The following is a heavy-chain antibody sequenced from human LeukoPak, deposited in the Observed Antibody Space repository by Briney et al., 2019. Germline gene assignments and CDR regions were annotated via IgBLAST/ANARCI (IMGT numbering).Heavy chain of an antibody. D-gene: IGHD2-2*01. CDR1: GFTFSSYS. V-gene: IGHV3-23*01. CDR2: ISGSGGST. Sequence: PGGSLRLSCAASGFTFSSYSMNWVRQAPGKGLEWVSGISGSGGSTYHADSVKGRFTISRDNSKNTLYLQMNSLRAEDTAVYYCAKVGYCSRTSCYLPDNWGQGTLVTVSS. CDR3: AKVGYCSRTSCYLPDN. J-gene: IGHJ4*02.